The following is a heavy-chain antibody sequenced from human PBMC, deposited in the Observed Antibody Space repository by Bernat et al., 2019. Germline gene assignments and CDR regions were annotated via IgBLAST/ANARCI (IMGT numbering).Heavy chain of an antibody. Sequence: EVQLVESGGGLVKSGGSLRLSCAASGFTFSNAWMNWVRQAPGKGLEWVGRIKSKTDGGTTDYAAPVKGRFTISRDDSKNTLYLQMNSLKTEDTAVYYCTTDTRSGGWNEGVNYWGQGTLVTVSS. J-gene: IGHJ4*02. CDR3: TTDTRSGGWNEGVNY. CDR2: IKSKTDGGTT. V-gene: IGHV3-15*07. D-gene: IGHD1-1*01. CDR1: GFTFSNAW.